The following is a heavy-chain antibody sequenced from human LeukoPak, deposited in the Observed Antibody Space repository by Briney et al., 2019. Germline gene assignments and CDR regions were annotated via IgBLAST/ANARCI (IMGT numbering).Heavy chain of an antibody. D-gene: IGHD1-14*01. CDR3: ARTRHGTYYYYGMDV. V-gene: IGHV1-8*01. J-gene: IGHJ6*02. CDR1: GYTFTSYD. CDR2: MSPNSGDT. Sequence: ASVKVSCKASGYTFTSYDFNWVRQATGQRPEWMGWMSPNSGDTGYAQKFQGRVTMTRDTSTSTVYMELSSLRSEDTAVYYCARTRHGTYYYYGMDVWGQGTTVTVSS.